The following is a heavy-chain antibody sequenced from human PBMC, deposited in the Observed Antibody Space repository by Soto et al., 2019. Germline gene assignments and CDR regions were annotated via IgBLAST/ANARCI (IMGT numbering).Heavy chain of an antibody. Sequence: QVQLQQWGAGLLKPSETLSLTCAVYGGSFSGYYWSWIRQPPGKGLEWIGEINQSGSTNYNPSLKSRVTISVDTSKNQLALTLSAVTAADTAVYFCARVGAVDSSSCFDYWGQGTLVTVSS. CDR3: ARVGAVDSSSCFDY. D-gene: IGHD6-13*01. V-gene: IGHV4-34*01. J-gene: IGHJ4*02. CDR2: INQSGST. CDR1: GGSFSGYY.